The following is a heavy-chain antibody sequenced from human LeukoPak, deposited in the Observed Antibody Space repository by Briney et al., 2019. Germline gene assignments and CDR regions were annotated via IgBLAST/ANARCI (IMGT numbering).Heavy chain of an antibody. D-gene: IGHD6-25*01. CDR2: ISWNSGSI. Sequence: GGSLRLSCAASGFTFDDYAMHWVRQAPGKGLEWVSGISWNSGSIGYADSVKGRFTISRDNAKNSLYLQMNSLRAEDTAVYYCAKEYSSAYGMDVWGQGTTVTVSS. CDR3: AKEYSSAYGMDV. J-gene: IGHJ6*02. CDR1: GFTFDDYA. V-gene: IGHV3-9*01.